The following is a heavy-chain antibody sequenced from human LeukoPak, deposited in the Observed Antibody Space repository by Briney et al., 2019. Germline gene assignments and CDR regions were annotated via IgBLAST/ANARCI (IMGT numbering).Heavy chain of an antibody. J-gene: IGHJ4*02. V-gene: IGHV3-20*04. CDR2: INWNGGST. CDR3: ARSTAMVPDYYFDY. CDR1: GFTFDDYG. D-gene: IGHD5-18*01. Sequence: PGGSLRLSCAASGFTFDDYGMSWVRQAPGKGLEWVSGINWNGGSTGYADSVKGRFTISRDNVKNSLYLQMNSLRAEDTALYYCARSTAMVPDYYFDYWGQGTLVTVSS.